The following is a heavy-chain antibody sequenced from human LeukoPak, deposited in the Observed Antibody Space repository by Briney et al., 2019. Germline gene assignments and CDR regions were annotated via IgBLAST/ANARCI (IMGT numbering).Heavy chain of an antibody. D-gene: IGHD3-22*01. J-gene: IGHJ3*02. CDR3: ARLGGYPLSAFDI. V-gene: IGHV4-59*08. Sequence: SETLSLTCTVSGGSVSSYYWSWIRQPPGKGLKWIAYIYKSESINYNPSLKSRVTISLDTSKNQFSLELSSVTAADTAVYYCARLGGYPLSAFDIWGQGTVITVSS. CDR2: IYKSESI. CDR1: GGSVSSYY.